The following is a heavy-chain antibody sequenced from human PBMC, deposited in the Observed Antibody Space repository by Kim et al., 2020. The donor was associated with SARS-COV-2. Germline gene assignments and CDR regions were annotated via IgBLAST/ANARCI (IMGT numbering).Heavy chain of an antibody. D-gene: IGHD1-26*01. J-gene: IGHJ5*02. V-gene: IGHV7-4-1*02. CDR1: GYIFTHYA. Sequence: ASVKVSCKASGYIFTHYAMNWVRQAPGKGLEWMGWINTETGDPTYAQGFTGRFVFSLDSSVNTAYLQINSLKADDTAVYYCARRMGARTGYFAPWDPGTLVTVSS. CDR2: INTETGDP. CDR3: ARRMGARTGYFAP.